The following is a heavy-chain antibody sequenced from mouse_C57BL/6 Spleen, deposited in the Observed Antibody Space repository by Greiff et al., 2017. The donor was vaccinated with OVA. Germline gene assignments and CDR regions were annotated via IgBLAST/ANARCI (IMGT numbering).Heavy chain of an antibody. D-gene: IGHD4-1*01. CDR3: TGRNWDAMDY. Sequence: EVKLEESGGGLVQPGGSMKLSCVASGFTFSNYWMNWVRQSPEKGLEWVAQIRLKSDNYATHYAESVKGRFTISRDDSKSSVYLQMNNLRAEDTGIYYCTGRNWDAMDYWGQGTSVTVSS. CDR2: IRLKSDNYAT. J-gene: IGHJ4*01. V-gene: IGHV6-3*01. CDR1: GFTFSNYW.